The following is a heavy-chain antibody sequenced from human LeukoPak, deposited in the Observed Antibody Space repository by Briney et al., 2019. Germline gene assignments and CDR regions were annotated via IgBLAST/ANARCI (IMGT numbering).Heavy chain of an antibody. CDR3: AKASAMIVVVSKHFDY. D-gene: IGHD3-22*01. V-gene: IGHV3-53*01. CDR2: IYSDNT. CDR1: GFTVSSNS. Sequence: GGSLRLSCTVSGFTVSSNSMSWVRQAPGKGLEWVSFIYSDNTHYSDSVKGRFTISIDNSKNTLYLQMNSLRTGDTAVYYCAKASAMIVVVSKHFDYWGQGTLVTVSS. J-gene: IGHJ4*02.